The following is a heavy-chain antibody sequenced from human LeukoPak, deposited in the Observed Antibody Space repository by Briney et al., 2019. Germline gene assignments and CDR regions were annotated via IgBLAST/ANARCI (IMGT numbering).Heavy chain of an antibody. Sequence: SETLSLTCTVSGGSISSSSYYWGWIRQPPGKGLEWIGYIYYSGSTNYNPSLKSRVTISVDTSKNQFSLKLSSVTAADTAVYYCARDSIVVVRGGFYYHYGMDVWGQGTTVTVSS. CDR3: ARDSIVVVRGGFYYHYGMDV. CDR2: IYYSGST. V-gene: IGHV4-61*01. J-gene: IGHJ6*02. D-gene: IGHD3-22*01. CDR1: GGSISSSSYY.